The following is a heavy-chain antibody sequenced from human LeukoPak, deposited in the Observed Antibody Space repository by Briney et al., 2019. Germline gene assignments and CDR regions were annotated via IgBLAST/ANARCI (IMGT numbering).Heavy chain of an antibody. V-gene: IGHV4-4*09. CDR1: GGSISNYY. CDR3: ARVGLGGSYRFDY. J-gene: IGHJ4*02. D-gene: IGHD1-26*01. Sequence: PSETLSLTCTVSGGSISNYYWSWIRQPPGKGLEWIGYIYTSGNTNYTPSLKSRVTISVDTSKNQFSLKLNSVTAADTAVYYCARVGLGGSYRFDYWGQGTLVTVSS. CDR2: IYTSGNT.